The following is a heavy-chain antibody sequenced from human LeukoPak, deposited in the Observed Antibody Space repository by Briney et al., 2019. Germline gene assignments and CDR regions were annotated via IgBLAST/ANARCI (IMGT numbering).Heavy chain of an antibody. D-gene: IGHD3-10*01. V-gene: IGHV1-8*01. J-gene: IGHJ5*02. CDR2: MNPNSGNT. Sequence: ASVKVSCKASGYTFTSYDIYWVRQATGQGLEGMGWMNPNSGNTGSAQRFQGRVTMTRNTSISTAYMELISLTSEDTAVYFCARGLSKSRITPFGPWGPGTLVTVSS. CDR3: ARGLSKSRITPFGP. CDR1: GYTFTSYD.